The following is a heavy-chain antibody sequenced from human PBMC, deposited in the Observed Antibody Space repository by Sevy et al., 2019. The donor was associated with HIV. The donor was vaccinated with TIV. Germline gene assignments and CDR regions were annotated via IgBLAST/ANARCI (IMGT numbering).Heavy chain of an antibody. V-gene: IGHV3-23*01. J-gene: IGHJ6*02. CDR1: GFTFSSYA. CDR3: AKVRSEVNYVSYYYYGMDV. Sequence: GGSLRLSCAASGFTFSSYAMSWVRQAPGKGLEWVSAISGSGGSTYYADSVKGRFTISRDNSKNTLYLEMNSLRAEDTAVYYCAKVRSEVNYVSYYYYGMDVWGQGTTVTVSS. D-gene: IGHD4-4*01. CDR2: ISGSGGST.